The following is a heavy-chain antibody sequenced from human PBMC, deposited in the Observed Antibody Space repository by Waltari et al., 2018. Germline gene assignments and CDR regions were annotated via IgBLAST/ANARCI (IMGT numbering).Heavy chain of an antibody. CDR2: IDPEDGET. CDR3: APLPGGSGQTFDY. D-gene: IGHD3-10*01. Sequence: EVQLVQSGAEVKKPGATAKTSCKASGYTFIAYFMHWVQQAPGKGLEWVGRIDPEDGETVYAEQFQGRVTITADTSTDTSYLELSSLRSDDTAVYYCAPLPGGSGQTFDYWGQGTLLTVSS. CDR1: GYTFIAYF. V-gene: IGHV1-69-2*01. J-gene: IGHJ4*02.